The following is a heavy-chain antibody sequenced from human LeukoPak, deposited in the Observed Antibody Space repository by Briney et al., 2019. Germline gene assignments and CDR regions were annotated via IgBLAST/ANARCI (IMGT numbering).Heavy chain of an antibody. J-gene: IGHJ6*03. CDR2: FDPEDGET. V-gene: IGHV1-24*01. Sequence: ASVKVSCKVSGYTLTELSMHWVRQAPGKGLEWMGGFDPEDGETIYAQKFQGRVTMTEDTSTDTAYMELSSLRSEDTVVYYCATGRTRTPYSSSWYRYYYYMDVWGKGTTVTVSS. CDR3: ATGRTRTPYSSSWYRYYYYMDV. CDR1: GYTLTELS. D-gene: IGHD6-13*01.